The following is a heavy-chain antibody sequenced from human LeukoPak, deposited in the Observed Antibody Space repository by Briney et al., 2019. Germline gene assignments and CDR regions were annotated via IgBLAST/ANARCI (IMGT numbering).Heavy chain of an antibody. CDR3: AKGAGGSANYYYMDV. CDR2: IPYDGNNK. Sequence: GGSLRLSCAASGFAFSRHGIHWVRQAPGKGLEWVAFIPYDGNNKFYADSVKGRFTISRDNSKSTLYLQMNSLRAEDTSVYYCAKGAGGSANYYYMDVWGKGTTVTVSS. D-gene: IGHD3-10*01. CDR1: GFAFSRHG. V-gene: IGHV3-30*02. J-gene: IGHJ6*03.